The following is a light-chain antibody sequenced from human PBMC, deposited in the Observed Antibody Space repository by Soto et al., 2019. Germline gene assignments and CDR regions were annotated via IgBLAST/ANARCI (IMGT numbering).Light chain of an antibody. CDR3: QQYGSSPLT. J-gene: IGKJ1*01. Sequence: EVVLTQSPGTLSLSPGERATLSCRASQSLSSTYLAWYQQKPGQAPRLLIYGASNRATGIPDRFSGSGSGTDFTLTINRLEPEDFAVYYCQQYGSSPLTFGQGTKVEIK. V-gene: IGKV3-20*01. CDR1: QSLSSTY. CDR2: GAS.